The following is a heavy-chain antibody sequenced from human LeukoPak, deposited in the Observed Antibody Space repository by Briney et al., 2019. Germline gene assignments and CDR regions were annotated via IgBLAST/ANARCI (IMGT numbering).Heavy chain of an antibody. CDR1: GYTFTGYY. D-gene: IGHD3-16*02. Sequence: ASVKVSCKVSGYTFTGYYMHWVRQAPGQGLEWMGWINPNSGGTNYAQKFQGRVTMTRDTSISTAYMELSRLRSDDTAVYYCARVFKRVITFGEVIVNPKYYLDYWGQGTLVTVSS. CDR2: INPNSGGT. J-gene: IGHJ4*02. CDR3: ARVFKRVITFGEVIVNPKYYLDY. V-gene: IGHV1-2*02.